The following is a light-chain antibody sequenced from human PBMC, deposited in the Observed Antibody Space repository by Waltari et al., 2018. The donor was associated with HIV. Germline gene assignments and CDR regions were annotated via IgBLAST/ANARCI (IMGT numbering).Light chain of an antibody. Sequence: QSALTQPASVSGSPGQSITISCTGTSSDVGGYNYVPRYQQHPGKAPNLMIYDVSNRPSGVSNRFSGSKSGNTASLTISGLQAEDEADYYCSSYTSSSTLVVFGGGTKLTVL. V-gene: IGLV2-14*01. CDR3: SSYTSSSTLVV. CDR1: SSDVGGYNY. CDR2: DVS. J-gene: IGLJ3*02.